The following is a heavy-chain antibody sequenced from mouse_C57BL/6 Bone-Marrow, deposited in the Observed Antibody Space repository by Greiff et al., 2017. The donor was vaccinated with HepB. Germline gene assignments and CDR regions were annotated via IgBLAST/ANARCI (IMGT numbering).Heavy chain of an antibody. Sequence: VKLMESGPELVKPGASVKISCKASGYSFTSYYIHWVKQRPGQGLEWIGWIYPGSGNTKYNEKFKGKATLTADTSSSTAYMQLSSLTSEDSAVYYCARGLLRDYWGQGTTLTVSS. CDR1: GYSFTSYY. CDR2: IYPGSGNT. V-gene: IGHV1-66*01. D-gene: IGHD1-1*01. J-gene: IGHJ2*01. CDR3: ARGLLRDY.